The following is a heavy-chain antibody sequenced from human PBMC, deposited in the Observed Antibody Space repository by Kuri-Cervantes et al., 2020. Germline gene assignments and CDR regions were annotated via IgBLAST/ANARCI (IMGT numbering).Heavy chain of an antibody. CDR2: IHYSGST. V-gene: IGHV4-28*03. CDR3: ARGRDYSGGYFDY. J-gene: IGHJ4*02. D-gene: IGHD5-12*01. CDR1: GYSISSSNW. Sequence: SETLSLTCAVSGYSISSSNWWGWIRQLPGKGLEWIGHIHYSGSTYYSPSLKSRVTISVDTSKNQFSLKLSSVTAADTAVYYCARGRDYSGGYFDYWGQGTLVTVSS.